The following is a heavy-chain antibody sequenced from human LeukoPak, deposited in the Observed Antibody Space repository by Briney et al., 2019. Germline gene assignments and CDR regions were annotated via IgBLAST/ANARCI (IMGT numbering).Heavy chain of an antibody. Sequence: ASVKVSCKVSGYTLTKLSMHWVRLTTEEGPQWMGGFDPEDGETTYAQRFRGRLTMTEDTSADTAYMELSSLRSEDTAIYFCTINLRDYWGQGTLVTVSS. V-gene: IGHV1-24*01. CDR3: TINLRDY. J-gene: IGHJ4*02. CDR2: FDPEDGET. CDR1: GYTLTKLS.